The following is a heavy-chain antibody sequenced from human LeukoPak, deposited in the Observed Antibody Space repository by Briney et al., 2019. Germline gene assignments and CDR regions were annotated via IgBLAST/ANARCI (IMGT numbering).Heavy chain of an antibody. CDR1: GYSFTSYG. CDR2: ISVYNGNT. CDR3: ARDLLTAVAGNGDDAFDI. Sequence: ASVKVSCKASGYSFTSYGISWVRQAPGQGLEWMGWISVYNGNTNYAQKFQGRVTMTRDTSISTAYMELSRLRSDDTAVYYCARDLLTAVAGNGDDAFDIWGQGTMVTVSS. V-gene: IGHV1-18*01. J-gene: IGHJ3*02. D-gene: IGHD6-19*01.